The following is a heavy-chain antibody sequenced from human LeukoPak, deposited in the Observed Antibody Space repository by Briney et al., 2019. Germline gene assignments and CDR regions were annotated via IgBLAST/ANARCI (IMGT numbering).Heavy chain of an antibody. CDR3: ARGTGVNYYYYYMDV. D-gene: IGHD3-10*01. CDR1: GFTFSDYY. V-gene: IGHV3-11*04. CDR2: ISSSDNTI. J-gene: IGHJ6*03. Sequence: PGGSLRLSCAASGFTFSDYYMSWIRQAPGKGLEWVSSISSSDNTIYYTDSVKGRFAISRDNAKNSLYLQMNSLRAEDTAVYYCARGTGVNYYYYYMDVWGKGTTVTVSS.